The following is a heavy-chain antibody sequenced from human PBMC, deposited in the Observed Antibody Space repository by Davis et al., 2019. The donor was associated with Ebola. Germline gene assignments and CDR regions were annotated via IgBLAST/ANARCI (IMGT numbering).Heavy chain of an antibody. CDR2: INSDGSST. CDR3: AKGAPLDP. Sequence: GESLKISCAASGFTFSSYWMHWVRQAPGKGLVWVSRINSDGSSTSYADSVKGRFTISRDNAKNTLYLQKNSLRVEDTAVYYCAKGAPLDPWGQGTLVTVSS. CDR1: GFTFSSYW. V-gene: IGHV3-74*01. J-gene: IGHJ5*02.